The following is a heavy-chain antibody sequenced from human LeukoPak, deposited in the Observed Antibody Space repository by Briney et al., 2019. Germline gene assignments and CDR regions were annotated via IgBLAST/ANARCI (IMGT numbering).Heavy chain of an antibody. Sequence: PSGTLSLTCTVSGYSISSGYYWGWIRQPPGKGLEWIGSIYHSGSTYYNPSLKSLVTISVDTSKNQFSLKLSSVTAADTAVYYCARVTLVQVYFDYWGQGTLVTVSS. CDR1: GYSISSGYY. J-gene: IGHJ4*02. CDR3: ARVTLVQVYFDY. D-gene: IGHD6-13*01. V-gene: IGHV4-38-2*02. CDR2: IYHSGST.